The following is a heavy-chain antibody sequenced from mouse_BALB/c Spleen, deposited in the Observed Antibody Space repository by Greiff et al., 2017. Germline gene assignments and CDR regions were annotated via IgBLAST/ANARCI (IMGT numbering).Heavy chain of an antibody. CDR3: ARVYGNYDYYAMDY. J-gene: IGHJ4*01. Sequence: VQLQQSGPGLVAPSQSLSITCTVSGFSLTSYGVQWVRQPPGKGLEWLGVIWAGGSTNYNSALMSRLSISKDNSKSQVFLKMNSLQTDDTAMYYCARVYGNYDYYAMDYWGQGTSVTVSS. D-gene: IGHD2-10*02. V-gene: IGHV2-9*02. CDR2: IWAGGST. CDR1: GFSLTSYG.